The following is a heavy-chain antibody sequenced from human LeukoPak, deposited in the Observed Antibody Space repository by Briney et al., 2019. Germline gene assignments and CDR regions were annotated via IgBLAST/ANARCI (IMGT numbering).Heavy chain of an antibody. Sequence: PGGSLRLSCAASGFTVSSNYMSWVRQAPGKGLEWVSVIYSGGSTYYADSVKGRFTISRDNSKNTLYLQMNSLRAEDTAVYYCAKGAAARLGYFDYWGQGTLVTVSS. V-gene: IGHV3-53*01. D-gene: IGHD6-6*01. CDR3: AKGAAARLGYFDY. CDR1: GFTVSSNY. J-gene: IGHJ4*02. CDR2: IYSGGST.